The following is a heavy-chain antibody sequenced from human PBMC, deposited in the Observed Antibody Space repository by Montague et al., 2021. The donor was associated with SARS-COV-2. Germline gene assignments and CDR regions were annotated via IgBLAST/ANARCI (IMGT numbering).Heavy chain of an antibody. Sequence: TLSLTCTVSGGSISSSDYYWNWIRQPPGKGLEWIGYIYNSESTNYNPSLKSRVTISVDTSKNQLSLRLSSVTAADTAVYYCARIEGWSGAYWGQGTLVTVSS. CDR2: IYNSEST. CDR3: ARIEGWSGAY. D-gene: IGHD3/OR15-3a*01. CDR1: GGSISSSDYY. J-gene: IGHJ4*02. V-gene: IGHV4-30-4*08.